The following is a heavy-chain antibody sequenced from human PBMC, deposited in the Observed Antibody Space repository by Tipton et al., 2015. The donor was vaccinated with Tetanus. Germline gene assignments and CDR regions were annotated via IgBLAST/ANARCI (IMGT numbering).Heavy chain of an antibody. V-gene: IGHV4-61*08. D-gene: IGHD3-3*01. Sequence: TLSLTCSVSGGSLTSGDYQWNWIRQPPGKGLEWLAYISYSGSTNSNYALKSRITISRDTSKNQISLKLTSVTAADTAVYYCARANYNFPKKGPFDSWGQGTLVIVSS. CDR1: GGSLTSGDYQ. CDR2: ISYSGST. J-gene: IGHJ4*02. CDR3: ARANYNFPKKGPFDS.